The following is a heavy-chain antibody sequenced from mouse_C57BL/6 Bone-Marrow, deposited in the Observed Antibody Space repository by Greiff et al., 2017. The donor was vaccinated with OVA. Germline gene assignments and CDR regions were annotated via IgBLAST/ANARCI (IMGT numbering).Heavy chain of an antibody. CDR2: IDPSDSYT. D-gene: IGHD1-1*01. CDR1: GYTFTSYR. J-gene: IGHJ3*01. CDR3: AREGYYYGSSGAY. V-gene: IGHV1-50*01. Sequence: QVQLQQPGAELVKPGASVKLTCKASGYTFTSYRMQWVKQRPGQGLEWIGEIDPSDSYTNYNQKFKGKATLTVDTSSSTAYMQLSSLTSEDSAVYYCAREGYYYGSSGAYWGQGTLVTVSA.